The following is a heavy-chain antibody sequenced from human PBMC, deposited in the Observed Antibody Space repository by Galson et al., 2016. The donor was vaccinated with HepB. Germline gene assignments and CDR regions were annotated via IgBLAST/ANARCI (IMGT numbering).Heavy chain of an antibody. CDR2: ISSHGNNK. J-gene: IGHJ2*01. V-gene: IGHV3-30-3*01. Sequence: SLRLSCAASGFTFSTYTMHWVRQAPGKGLEWVAVISSHGNNKYYTDSVQGRFTISRDNSKNTLYLQMNSLRAEDTAVYYCARRAWRYYDSVAGLPHPGVLDWYFDLWGRGTLVTVSA. CDR3: ARRAWRYYDSVAGLPHPGVLDWYFDL. CDR1: GFTFSTYT. D-gene: IGHD3-9*01.